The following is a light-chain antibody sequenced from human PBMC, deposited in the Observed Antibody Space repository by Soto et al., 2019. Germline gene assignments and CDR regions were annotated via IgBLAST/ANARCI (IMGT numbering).Light chain of an antibody. CDR2: GNN. CDR3: QSYDSSLTAHV. J-gene: IGLJ1*01. V-gene: IGLV1-40*01. Sequence: QSVLTQPPSVSGAPGQRVTISCTGSSSNIGAGYNVHWYQQLPGTDPKLLIYGNNNRPSGVPDRFSGSKSGTSASLAITGLQAEDEADYYCQSYDSSLTAHVFGTGTKVTVL. CDR1: SSNIGAGYN.